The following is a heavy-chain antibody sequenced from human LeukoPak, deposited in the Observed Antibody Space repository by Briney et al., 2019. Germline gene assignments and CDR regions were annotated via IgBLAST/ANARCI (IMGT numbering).Heavy chain of an antibody. D-gene: IGHD5-18*01. CDR1: GFIFSNYG. CDR2: IRHDGSNK. V-gene: IGHV3-30*02. J-gene: IGHJ4*02. CDR3: ARGYGDGSANDDDDY. Sequence: PGGSLRLSCTTSGFIFSNYGMHWVRQAPGKGLEWVAFIRHDGSNKYYADSVKGRCTISRDNSKKTVYLQMNSLRTEDTAVYYCARGYGDGSANDDDDYWGQGILVTVSS.